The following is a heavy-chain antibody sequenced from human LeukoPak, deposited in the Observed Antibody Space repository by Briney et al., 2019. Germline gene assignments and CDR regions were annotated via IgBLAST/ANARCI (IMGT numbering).Heavy chain of an antibody. J-gene: IGHJ4*02. D-gene: IGHD3-3*01. CDR1: GFTFSSHS. Sequence: PGGSLRLSCAASGFTFSSHSMNWVRQAPGKGLEWVPSISSSSSYIYYADSVKGRFTISRDNAKNSLYLQMNSLRAEDTAVYYCARETRMEWLFNYFDYWGQGTLVTVSS. CDR2: ISSSSSYI. CDR3: ARETRMEWLFNYFDY. V-gene: IGHV3-21*01.